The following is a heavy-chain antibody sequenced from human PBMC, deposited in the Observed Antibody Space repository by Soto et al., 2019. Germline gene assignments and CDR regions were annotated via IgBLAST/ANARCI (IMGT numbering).Heavy chain of an antibody. CDR1: GFTFSSYG. J-gene: IGHJ6*02. CDR3: ARERAAAAKPRYGMDV. CDR2: IWYDGSNK. V-gene: IGHV3-33*01. D-gene: IGHD6-13*01. Sequence: GGSLRLSCAASGFTFSSYGMHWVRQAPGKGLEWVAVIWYDGSNKYYADSVKGRFTISRDNSKNTLYLQMNSLRAEDTAVYYCARERAAAAKPRYGMDVWGQGTMVTVSS.